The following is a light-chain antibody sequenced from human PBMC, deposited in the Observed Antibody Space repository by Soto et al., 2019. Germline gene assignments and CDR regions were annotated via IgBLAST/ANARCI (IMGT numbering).Light chain of an antibody. CDR2: DTY. CDR3: QQYTNWPPNT. Sequence: ERVVCQSRASLSVSPGERATLSCRASQSVRSKVAWYQQKPGQAPSLVIYDTYIRATGIPARFSGSGFGTEFTLTISSLQSEDFAVYYCQQYTNWPPNTFGQGTRLEIK. J-gene: IGKJ5*01. CDR1: QSVRSK. V-gene: IGKV3-15*01.